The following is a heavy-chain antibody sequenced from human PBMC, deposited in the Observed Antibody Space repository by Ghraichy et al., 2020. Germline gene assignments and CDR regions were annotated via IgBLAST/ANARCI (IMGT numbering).Heavy chain of an antibody. CDR1: GGSISSYY. CDR3: ARHTFTIFGVVDY. V-gene: IGHV4-59*08. Sequence: SQTLSLTCTVSGGSISSYYWSWIRQPPGKGLEWIGYIYYSGSTNYNPSLKSRVTISVDTSKNQFSLKLSSVTAADTAVYYCARHTFTIFGVVDYWGQGTLVTVSS. CDR2: IYYSGST. D-gene: IGHD3-3*01. J-gene: IGHJ4*02.